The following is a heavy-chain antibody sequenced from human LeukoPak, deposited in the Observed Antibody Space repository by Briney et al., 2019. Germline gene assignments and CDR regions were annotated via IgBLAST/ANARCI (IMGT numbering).Heavy chain of an antibody. D-gene: IGHD3-10*01. CDR1: GFTFSSYS. V-gene: IGHV3-48*01. J-gene: IGHJ4*02. CDR2: ISSSSSTI. Sequence: GGSLRLSCAASGFTFSSYSMTWVRQAPGKGLEWVSYISSSSSTIYYADSVNGRFTISRDNAKNSLYLQMNSLRAEDTAVYYCARDVYYGSGSYYNPTHFDYWGQGTLVTVSS. CDR3: ARDVYYGSGSYYNPTHFDY.